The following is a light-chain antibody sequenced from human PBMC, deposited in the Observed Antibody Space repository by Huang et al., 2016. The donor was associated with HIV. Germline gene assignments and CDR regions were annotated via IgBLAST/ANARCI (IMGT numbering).Light chain of an antibody. Sequence: DIVLTQSPGTLSLSPRERAALSSRARQNITNNFLAWYQQRSGQTPRLLIYGASNRAMGIPDRFSGSGSGTDFTLIISRLEPQDSAVYYCQQYLSSPLTFGGGTNVEIK. J-gene: IGKJ4*01. CDR2: GAS. V-gene: IGKV3-20*01. CDR3: QQYLSSPLT. CDR1: QNITNNF.